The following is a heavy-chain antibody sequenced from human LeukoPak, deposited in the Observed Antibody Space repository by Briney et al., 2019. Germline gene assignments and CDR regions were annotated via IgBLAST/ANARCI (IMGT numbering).Heavy chain of an antibody. CDR3: ARLPEAVAGRGGEDY. J-gene: IGHJ4*02. CDR1: GYSFTSYW. Sequence: PGESLKISCKGSGYSFTSYWISWVRQMPGKGLEWMGRIDPSDSYTNYSPSFQGHVTISADKSISTAYLQWSSLKASDTAMYYCARLPEAVAGRGGEDYWGQGTLVTASS. V-gene: IGHV5-10-1*01. D-gene: IGHD6-19*01. CDR2: IDPSDSYT.